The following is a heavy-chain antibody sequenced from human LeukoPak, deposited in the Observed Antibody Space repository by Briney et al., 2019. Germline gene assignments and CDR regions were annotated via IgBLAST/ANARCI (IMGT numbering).Heavy chain of an antibody. CDR2: IYTSGST. CDR1: GGSISSYY. V-gene: IGHV4-4*07. Sequence: SETLSLTCTVSGGSISSYYWSWIRQPAGKGLEWIGRIYTSGSTNYNPSLKSRVTMSVDTSKNQFSLKLRSVTAADTAVCYCARDPTTVTTIFDSWGQGTLVTVSS. J-gene: IGHJ4*02. D-gene: IGHD4-17*01. CDR3: ARDPTTVTTIFDS.